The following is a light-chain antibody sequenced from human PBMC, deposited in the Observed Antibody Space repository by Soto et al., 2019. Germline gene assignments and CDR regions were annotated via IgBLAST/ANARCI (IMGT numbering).Light chain of an antibody. CDR2: EVR. CDR3: SSYTSKSSLI. Sequence: QSALAQPASVSGSPGQSITISCAGTMRDVGAYNLVSWYQQHPGRAPQLIIYEVRNRPSGISFRFSGSKSGNTASLTISGLQAEDEADYYCSSYTSKSSLIFGGGTKLTVL. CDR1: MRDVGAYNL. V-gene: IGLV2-14*01. J-gene: IGLJ2*01.